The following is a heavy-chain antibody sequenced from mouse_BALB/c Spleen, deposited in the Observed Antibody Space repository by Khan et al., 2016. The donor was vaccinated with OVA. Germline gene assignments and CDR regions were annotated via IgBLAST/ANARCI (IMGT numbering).Heavy chain of an antibody. J-gene: IGHJ3*01. CDR1: GFTFSNYA. V-gene: IGHV5-6-5*01. CDR3: ARDYWFVY. CDR2: ISSGGRT. Sequence: DVHLVESGGGLVKPGGSLKVSCAASGFTFSNYAMSWVRQTPEKRLEWVASISSGGRTYYPDSVKGRFTISRDNARNILYLQMRSLRSEDTAMYYCARDYWFVYWGQGTLVTVSA.